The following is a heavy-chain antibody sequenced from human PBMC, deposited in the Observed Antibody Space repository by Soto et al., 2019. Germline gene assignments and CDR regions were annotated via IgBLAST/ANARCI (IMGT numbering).Heavy chain of an antibody. D-gene: IGHD1-26*01. V-gene: IGHV4-34*01. CDR2: INHSGSS. Sequence: KPSETLSLTCAVCGGSFSGYIWTWIRQTPGKGLQWIGQINHSGSSIYNPSLKNRVTISTMSNNKFSLELSSVTAADTAVYYCTRGLFSGSSYSGSWYYFDSWGQGTMVTVSS. CDR1: GGSFSGYI. J-gene: IGHJ4*02. CDR3: TRGLFSGSSYSGSWYYFDS.